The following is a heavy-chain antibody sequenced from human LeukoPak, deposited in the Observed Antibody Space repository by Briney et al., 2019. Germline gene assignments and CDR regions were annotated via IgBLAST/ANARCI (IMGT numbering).Heavy chain of an antibody. CDR3: ARGSIASNMDV. CDR2: ISSSGSTT. D-gene: IGHD6-6*01. Sequence: GGSLRLSCAASGFTFSSYEMNWVRQAPGKGLEWVSYISSSGSTTYYADSVKGRFTISRDNAKSSLYLQMNSLRAEDTAVYYCARGSIASNMDVWGKGTTVTVSS. J-gene: IGHJ6*03. V-gene: IGHV3-48*03. CDR1: GFTFSSYE.